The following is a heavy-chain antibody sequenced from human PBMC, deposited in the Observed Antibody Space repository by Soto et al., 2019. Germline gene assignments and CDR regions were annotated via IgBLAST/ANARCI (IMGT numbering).Heavy chain of an antibody. D-gene: IGHD2-15*01. CDR2: IYYSGNT. J-gene: IGHJ4*02. CDR1: GDSISSSY. Sequence: PEETLSLTCTVSGDSISSSYWSWIRQPPGKGLEWIGYIYYSGNTNYNPSLKSRVTISVDTSKNQFSLKLSSVTAADTAVYYCAREGGGYCSGGSCQVDYWGQGTLVTV. CDR3: AREGGGYCSGGSCQVDY. V-gene: IGHV4-4*08.